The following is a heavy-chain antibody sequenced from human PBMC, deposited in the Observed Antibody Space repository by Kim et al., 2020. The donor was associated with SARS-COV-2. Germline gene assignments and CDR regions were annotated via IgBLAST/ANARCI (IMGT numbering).Heavy chain of an antibody. V-gene: IGHV1-46*01. CDR3: ARGRFGELYAFDP. Sequence: SDEQKFQGRVTMTRYTATSTVYMELSSLRSEDTAVYYCARGRFGELYAFDPWGQGTLVTVSS. D-gene: IGHD3-10*01. J-gene: IGHJ5*02.